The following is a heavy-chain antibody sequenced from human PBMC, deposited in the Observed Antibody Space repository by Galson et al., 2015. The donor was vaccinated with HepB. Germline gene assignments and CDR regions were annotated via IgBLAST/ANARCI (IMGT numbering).Heavy chain of an antibody. J-gene: IGHJ4*02. CDR3: ARYDYGDYGVSTRVDY. CDR1: GYTFTGYY. CDR2: INPNSGGT. V-gene: IGHV1-2*06. D-gene: IGHD4-17*01. Sequence: SAKVSCKASGYTFTGYYMHWVRQAPGQGLEWVGRINPNSGGTNYSQKFQGSVTMTRDTSISKAYMELSRLRSDDTAVYYCARYDYGDYGVSTRVDYWGQGTLVTVSS.